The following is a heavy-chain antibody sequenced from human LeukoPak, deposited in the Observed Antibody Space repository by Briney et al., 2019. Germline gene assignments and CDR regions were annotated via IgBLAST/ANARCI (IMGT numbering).Heavy chain of an antibody. Sequence: SVKVSCKASGFTFTSSAMQWVRQARGQRLEWIGWIVVGSGNTNYAQKFQERVTITRDMSTSTAYMELSSLRSEDTAVYYCAADRRSGERERAFDIWGQGTMVTVSS. J-gene: IGHJ3*02. CDR3: AADRRSGERERAFDI. V-gene: IGHV1-58*02. CDR2: IVVGSGNT. CDR1: GFTFTSSA. D-gene: IGHD1-1*01.